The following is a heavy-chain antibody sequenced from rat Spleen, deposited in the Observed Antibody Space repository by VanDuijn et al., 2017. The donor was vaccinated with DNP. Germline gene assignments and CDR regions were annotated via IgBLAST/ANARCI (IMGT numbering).Heavy chain of an antibody. V-gene: IGHV5S23*01. CDR2: ISTSGTRT. Sequence: EVQLVESGGGLVQPGNSLKLSCAASGFTFSDYAMAWVRQSPKEGLEWVAAISTSGTRTYYPDSVKGRFTISRDNVKSSLFLQMNSLRSEDTATYYCVRWDYGIYGFDYWGQGVMVTVSS. CDR3: VRWDYGIYGFDY. D-gene: IGHD1-11*01. J-gene: IGHJ2*01. CDR1: GFTFSDYA.